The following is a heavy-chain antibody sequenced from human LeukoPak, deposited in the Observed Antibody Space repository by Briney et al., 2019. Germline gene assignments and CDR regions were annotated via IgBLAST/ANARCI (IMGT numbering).Heavy chain of an antibody. D-gene: IGHD2-2*01. J-gene: IGHJ2*01. Sequence: PGGSLRLSCAASGFTFSSYAMNWVRQGPGKGLEWVSTISGSGGTTFYADSVKGRFTISRDNSKNTLYLQMHSLRAEDTAVYHCAKDSGSISRGRYFDLWGRGTLVTVSS. CDR2: ISGSGGTT. CDR3: AKDSGSISRGRYFDL. V-gene: IGHV3-23*01. CDR1: GFTFSSYA.